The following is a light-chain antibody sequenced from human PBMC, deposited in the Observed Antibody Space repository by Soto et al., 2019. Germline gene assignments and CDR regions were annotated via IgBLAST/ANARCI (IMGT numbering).Light chain of an antibody. V-gene: IGKV3-20*01. J-gene: IGKJ2*01. Sequence: EIVLTQSPGTLSLSPGETATLSCRASQSVSSSYLASYQQKPGQAPSLLIYDASSRATGIPDRFSGSWSGTDFALTISRVEPEDFAVYFCQQYGSSPYTFGQGTKLEIK. CDR2: DAS. CDR3: QQYGSSPYT. CDR1: QSVSSSY.